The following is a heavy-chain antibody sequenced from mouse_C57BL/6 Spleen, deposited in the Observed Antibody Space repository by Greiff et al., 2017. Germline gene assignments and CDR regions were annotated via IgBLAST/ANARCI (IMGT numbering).Heavy chain of an antibody. J-gene: IGHJ2*01. CDR2: ISDGGSYT. CDR1: GFTFSSYA. V-gene: IGHV5-4*01. CDR3: ARDLTTVAHYFDY. D-gene: IGHD1-1*01. Sequence: EVKLMESGGGLVKPGGSLKLSCAASGFTFSSYAMSWVRQTPEKRLEWVATISDGGSYTYYPDNVKGRFTISRDNAKNNLYLQMSHLKSEDTAMYYCARDLTTVAHYFDYWGQGTTLTVSS.